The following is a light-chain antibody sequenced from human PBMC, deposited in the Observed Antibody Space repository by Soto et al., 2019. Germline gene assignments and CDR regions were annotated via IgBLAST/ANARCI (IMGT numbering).Light chain of an antibody. CDR2: AAS. J-gene: IGKJ3*01. CDR1: QGIRND. CDR3: LQDYTYPFT. V-gene: IGKV1-6*01. Sequence: AIQMTQSPSSLSASVGDRVTITCRASQGIRNDLGWYQQKPGKAPKLLIYAASSLQSGVPSRFSGSGSGTDFTLTISRLPPEDFATYYCLQDYTYPFTFGPGTKVDIK.